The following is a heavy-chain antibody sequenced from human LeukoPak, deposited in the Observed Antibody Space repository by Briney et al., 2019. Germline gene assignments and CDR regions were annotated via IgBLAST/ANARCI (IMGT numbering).Heavy chain of an antibody. D-gene: IGHD5-12*01. CDR3: ARGGDRGYSGYDIGY. Sequence: SETLSLTCTVSGGSISSYYWSWIRQPPGKGLEWIGYIYYSGSTNYNPSLKSRVTISVDTSKNQFSLKLSSVTAADTAVYYCARGGDRGYSGYDIGYWGQGTLVTVSS. CDR1: GGSISSYY. J-gene: IGHJ4*02. CDR2: IYYSGST. V-gene: IGHV4-59*01.